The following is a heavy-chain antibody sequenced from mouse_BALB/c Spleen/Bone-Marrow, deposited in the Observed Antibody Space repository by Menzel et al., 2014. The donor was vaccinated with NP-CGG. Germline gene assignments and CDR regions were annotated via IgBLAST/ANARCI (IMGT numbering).Heavy chain of an antibody. CDR1: GFSLSDYG. Sequence: VQLQQSGPGLVAPSQSLSIPCTVSGFSLSDYGVSWIRQSPGKGLEWLGVIWGGGKEYYNSVLKSRLSINKDNSKSQVFLKMYSLQTDDTAIYYCAKHRSVYPYAMDYWGQGTSVTVST. V-gene: IGHV2-6-5*01. D-gene: IGHD2-10*02. CDR3: AKHRSVYPYAMDY. J-gene: IGHJ4*01. CDR2: IWGGGKE.